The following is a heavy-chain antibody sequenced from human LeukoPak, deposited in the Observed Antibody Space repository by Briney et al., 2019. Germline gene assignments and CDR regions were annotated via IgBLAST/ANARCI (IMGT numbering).Heavy chain of an antibody. CDR3: ACDGDSQNPLSITPGY. CDR1: GGSISSSNW. CDR2: IYHSGST. J-gene: IGHJ4*02. Sequence: PSETLSLTCAVSGGSISSSNWWSWVRQPPGKGLEWIGEIYHSGSTNYNPSLKRRVTISVDKSKNQFSLKLSSVTAADTAVYYCACDGDSQNPLSITPGYWGQGTLVTVSS. D-gene: IGHD2-21*01. V-gene: IGHV4-4*02.